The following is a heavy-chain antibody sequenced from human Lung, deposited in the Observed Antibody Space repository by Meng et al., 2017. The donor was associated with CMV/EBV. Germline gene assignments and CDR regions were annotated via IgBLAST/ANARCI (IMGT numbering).Heavy chain of an antibody. CDR2: ININGRTT. D-gene: IGHD2-21*01. V-gene: IGHV3-74*01. J-gene: IGHJ4*02. CDR1: GFSFSNYW. Sequence: EXXKISCAASGFSFSNYWMHWVRQAPGKGLVWVSRININGRTTNYADSVKGRFTISRDNAKNTLYLQMNSLRAEDAGVYYCTSLYLAVWGQGTLVTVSS. CDR3: TSLYLAV.